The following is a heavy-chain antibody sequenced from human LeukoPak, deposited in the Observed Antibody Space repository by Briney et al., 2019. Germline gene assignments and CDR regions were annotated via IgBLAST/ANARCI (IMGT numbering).Heavy chain of an antibody. Sequence: GGSLRLSCAASGFTFSSYAMSWVRQAPGKGLEWVAVIWYDGSNKYYADSVKGRFTISRDNSKNTLYLQMNSLRAEDTAVYYCAKDKFPPLIVVVTDAFDIWGQGTMVTVSS. J-gene: IGHJ3*02. CDR3: AKDKFPPLIVVVTDAFDI. CDR1: GFTFSSYA. D-gene: IGHD3-22*01. V-gene: IGHV3-33*06. CDR2: IWYDGSNK.